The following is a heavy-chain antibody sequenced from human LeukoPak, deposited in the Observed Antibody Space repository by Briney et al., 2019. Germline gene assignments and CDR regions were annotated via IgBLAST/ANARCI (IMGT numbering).Heavy chain of an antibody. CDR2: ISSSGSTI. V-gene: IGHV3-11*01. CDR3: ASSVAAAGSIDY. D-gene: IGHD6-13*01. CDR1: GFTFSDYY. J-gene: IGHJ4*02. Sequence: GGSLRLSCGASGFTFSDYYMSWIRQAPGKGLEWVSYISSSGSTIYYADSVKGRFTISRDNAKNSLYLQMNSLRAEDTAVYYCASSVAAAGSIDYWGQGTLVTVSS.